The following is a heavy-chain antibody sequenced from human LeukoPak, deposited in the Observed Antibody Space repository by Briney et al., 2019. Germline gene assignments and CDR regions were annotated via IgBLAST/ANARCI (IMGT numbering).Heavy chain of an antibody. Sequence: SETLSLTCTVSGGSISSYYLSWIRQPPRKGLEWIGYIYYSGSTNYNPSLKSRVTISVDTSKNQFSLKLSSVTAADTAVYYCAIPYSGSTLGHWGQGTLVTVSS. CDR2: IYYSGST. J-gene: IGHJ4*02. V-gene: IGHV4-59*08. D-gene: IGHD1-26*01. CDR1: GGSISSYY. CDR3: AIPYSGSTLGH.